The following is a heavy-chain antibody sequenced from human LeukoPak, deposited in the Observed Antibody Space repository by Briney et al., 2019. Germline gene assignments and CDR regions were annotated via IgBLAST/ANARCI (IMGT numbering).Heavy chain of an antibody. D-gene: IGHD2-15*01. Sequence: GGSLRLSCAASGFTISRYDIHWVRQVTGKGLEWVSAIGTGDDTYYLGSVKGRFTISRENAKNVLYLQMSSLRAEDTAVYYCAREIRETVVTRHYYYGIDVWGQGTTVTVSS. J-gene: IGHJ6*02. CDR2: IGTGDDT. CDR1: GFTISRYD. CDR3: AREIRETVVTRHYYYGIDV. V-gene: IGHV3-13*01.